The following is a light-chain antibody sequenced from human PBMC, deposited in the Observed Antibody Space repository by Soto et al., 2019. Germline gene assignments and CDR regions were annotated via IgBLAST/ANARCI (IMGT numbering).Light chain of an antibody. CDR1: QGINSY. CDR2: AAA. V-gene: IGKV1-9*01. CDR3: QHLNSYPRT. Sequence: DIQLTQSPSFLSASVGDRVTITCRASQGINSYLAWFQQKPGRAPKLLIYAAATLQTGVPSRFSGSGSGTEFTLTINSLQPEDFATYYCQHLNSYPRTFGQGTKLEIK. J-gene: IGKJ2*01.